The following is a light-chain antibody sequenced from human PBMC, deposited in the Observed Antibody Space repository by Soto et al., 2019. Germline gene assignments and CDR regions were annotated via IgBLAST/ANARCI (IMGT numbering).Light chain of an antibody. V-gene: IGKV3-20*01. CDR2: GAS. CDR1: QSVISND. J-gene: IGKJ2*01. CDR3: QKYGWSPYT. Sequence: ESLLTQSPGTLSLSPGEIDTLSCRASQSVISNDLAWYQQKPCQSPRLLIYGASSRATGIPDRFSGRGSGTDFTLTIRRLEPEDFAVYCCQKYGWSPYTFDQGTKLEIK.